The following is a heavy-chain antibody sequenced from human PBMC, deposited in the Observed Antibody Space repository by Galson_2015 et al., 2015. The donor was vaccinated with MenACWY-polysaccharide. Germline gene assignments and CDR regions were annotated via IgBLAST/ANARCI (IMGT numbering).Heavy chain of an antibody. CDR2: INLDGRDK. D-gene: IGHD5-18*01. Sequence: SLRLSCAASALTFSSYWMSWVRQAPGKGLEWVANINLDGRDKYYVDSVGGRFTISRDNARNSLYLQMNSLRVEDTAVYYCERQRGYSYAYNDYWGQGTLVTFSS. J-gene: IGHJ4*02. V-gene: IGHV3-7*01. CDR1: ALTFSSYW. CDR3: ERQRGYSYAYNDY.